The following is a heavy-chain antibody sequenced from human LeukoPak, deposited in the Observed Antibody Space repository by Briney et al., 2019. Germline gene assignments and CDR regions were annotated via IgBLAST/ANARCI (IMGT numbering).Heavy chain of an antibody. V-gene: IGHV4-39*01. CDR3: ARLYSGSYLGRLGYYFDY. CDR2: IYYSGST. J-gene: IGHJ4*02. D-gene: IGHD1-26*01. Sequence: PSETLSLTCTVSGGSISSSSYYWGWIRQPPGKGLEWIGSIYYSGSTYYNPSLKSRVTISVDTSKNQFSLKPSSVTAADTAVYYCARLYSGSYLGRLGYYFDYWGQGTLVTVSS. CDR1: GGSISSSSYY.